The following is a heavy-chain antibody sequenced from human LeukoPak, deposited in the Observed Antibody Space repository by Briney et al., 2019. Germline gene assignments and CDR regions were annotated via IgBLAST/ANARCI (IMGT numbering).Heavy chain of an antibody. J-gene: IGHJ6*02. CDR3: AREVRATTGYYYGMDV. D-gene: IGHD1-26*01. CDR1: GGTFSSYT. Sequence: SVKVSCKASGGTFSSYTISWVRQAPGQGLEWMGRIIPILGIANYAQKFQGRVTITADKSTSTAYMELSSLRSEDTAVYYCAREVRATTGYYYGMDVWGQGTTVTVSS. V-gene: IGHV1-69*04. CDR2: IIPILGIA.